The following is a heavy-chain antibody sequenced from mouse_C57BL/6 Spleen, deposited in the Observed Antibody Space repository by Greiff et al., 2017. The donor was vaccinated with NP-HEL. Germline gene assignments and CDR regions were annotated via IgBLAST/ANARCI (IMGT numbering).Heavy chain of an antibody. CDR2: ISDGGSYT. J-gene: IGHJ3*01. CDR1: GFTFSSYA. CDR3: ARDAYDGYSAWFAY. Sequence: EVQLVESGGGLVKPGGSLKLSCAASGFTFSSYAMSWVRQTPEKRLEWVATISDGGSYTYYPDNVKGRFTISRDNAKNNLYLQMSHLKSEDTAMYYCARDAYDGYSAWFAYWGQGTLVTVSA. D-gene: IGHD2-3*01. V-gene: IGHV5-4*01.